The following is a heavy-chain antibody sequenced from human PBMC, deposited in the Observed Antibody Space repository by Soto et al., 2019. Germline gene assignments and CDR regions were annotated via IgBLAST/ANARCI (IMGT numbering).Heavy chain of an antibody. CDR1: GGTFSSHS. CDR3: AREVGYGDFSAALLD. D-gene: IGHD2-21*02. CDR2: IITLFGTS. J-gene: IGHJ4*02. Sequence: VQLMQSGAEVKKPGSSVKVSCKASGGTFSSHSINWVRQAPGQGLEWMGGIITLFGTSNYAQNFQGRVTITADQSKSTAYMELNSLTSDDTAVYYCAREVGYGDFSAALLDWGQGTLVTVSS. V-gene: IGHV1-69*01.